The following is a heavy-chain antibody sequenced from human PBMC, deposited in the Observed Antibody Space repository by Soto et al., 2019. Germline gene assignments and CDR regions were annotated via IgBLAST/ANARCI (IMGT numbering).Heavy chain of an antibody. J-gene: IGHJ4*02. CDR1: GFTFSSYA. Sequence: GGSLRLSCAASGFTFSSYAMSWVRQAPGKGLEWVSTISATGGSTYYADSVKGRFTLSRDNSKNTLYLQMNNLRAEDTAVYYCAKDHAEAARRYWGQGTLVTVS. CDR2: ISATGGST. D-gene: IGHD6-13*01. CDR3: AKDHAEAARRY. V-gene: IGHV3-23*01.